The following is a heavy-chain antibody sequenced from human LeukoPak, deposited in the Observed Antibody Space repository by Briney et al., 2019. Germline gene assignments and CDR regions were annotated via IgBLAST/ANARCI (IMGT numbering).Heavy chain of an antibody. CDR1: GFTLSGSA. V-gene: IGHV3-73*01. CDR2: IRSKANDYAT. CDR3: TNFGSGSELRMDV. J-gene: IGHJ6*02. Sequence: GGSLRLSCAASGFTLSGSAMHWVRQASGKGLEWVGRIRSKANDYATAYAASVKGRFTVSRNDSKNTAYLQLNSLKTEDTAVYYCTNFGSGSELRMDVWGQGTTVTVSS. D-gene: IGHD3-10*01.